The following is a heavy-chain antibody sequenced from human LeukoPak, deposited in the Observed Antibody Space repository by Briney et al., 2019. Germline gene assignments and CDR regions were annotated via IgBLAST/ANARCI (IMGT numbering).Heavy chain of an antibody. CDR1: GFTFSSYE. V-gene: IGHV3-48*03. D-gene: IGHD1-26*01. CDR3: AKDRVGAMFYFDY. CDR2: ISSSGSTI. Sequence: GGSLRLSCAASGFTFSSYEMNWVRQAPGKGLEWVSYISSSGSTIYYADSVKGRFTISRDNSKNTLYLQVNSLRAEDTAVYHCAKDRVGAMFYFDYWGQGTLVTVCS. J-gene: IGHJ4*02.